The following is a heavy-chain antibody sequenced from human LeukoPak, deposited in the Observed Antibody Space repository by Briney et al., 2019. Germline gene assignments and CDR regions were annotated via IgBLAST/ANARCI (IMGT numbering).Heavy chain of an antibody. D-gene: IGHD6-19*01. CDR1: GFTFTSFG. J-gene: IGHJ4*02. CDR3: ARESYNSGIDY. Sequence: GGSLRLSCAASGFTFTSFGMTWVRQPPGKGLEWVSSISGSSGSTYYADSVKGRFTISRDNSKNTLYLQMNSLRAEDTAVYYCARESYNSGIDYWGQGTLVTVSS. V-gene: IGHV3-23*01. CDR2: ISGSSGST.